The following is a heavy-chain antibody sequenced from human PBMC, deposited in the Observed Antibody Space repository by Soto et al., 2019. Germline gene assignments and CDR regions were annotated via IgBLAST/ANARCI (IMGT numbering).Heavy chain of an antibody. J-gene: IGHJ5*02. CDR1: GASFSGNF. CDR2: INNSGST. Sequence: PSETLSLTCAVHGASFSGNFCTWIRQPPGKGLEWIVEINNSGSTNYNTSFKSRLTISVEMSKNQFSLKLTSVTAADTAVYYCARGRRRYSSTYHNWFDPWGQGTLVTVSS. D-gene: IGHD6-13*01. V-gene: IGHV4-34*01. CDR3: ARGRRRYSSTYHNWFDP.